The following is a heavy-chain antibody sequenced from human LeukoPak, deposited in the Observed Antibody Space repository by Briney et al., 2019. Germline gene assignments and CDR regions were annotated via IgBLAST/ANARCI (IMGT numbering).Heavy chain of an antibody. CDR2: TYYGSKWNN. CDR3: ARGGRYTSGWWPFVY. D-gene: IGHD6-19*01. J-gene: IGHJ4*02. CDR1: GDSVSSNSAA. Sequence: SQTLSLTCAISGDSVSSNSAAWNWIRQSPSRGLEWLGRTYYGSKWNNDYAVSVKSRITINPDTSKNQFSLQLNSVTPEDTAVYYCARGGRYTSGWWPFVYWGQGTLVTVSS. V-gene: IGHV6-1*01.